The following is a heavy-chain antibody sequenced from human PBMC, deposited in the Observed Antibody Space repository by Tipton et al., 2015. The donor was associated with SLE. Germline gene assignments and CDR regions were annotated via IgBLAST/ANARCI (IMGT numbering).Heavy chain of an antibody. D-gene: IGHD3-10*01. CDR1: GASISSYY. CDR2: VYDIEFT. CDR3: ARIAWGVDHLNSGRRREYYYYMDV. V-gene: IGHV4-59*08. J-gene: IGHJ6*03. Sequence: GLVKPSETLSLTCTVSGASISSYYWSWIRQPPGKGLEWIGYVYDIEFTNYNPSLKSRVTISLDTSKNQFSLELTSMTAADAAMYFCARIAWGVDHLNSGRRREYYYYMDVWGKGTPVAVS.